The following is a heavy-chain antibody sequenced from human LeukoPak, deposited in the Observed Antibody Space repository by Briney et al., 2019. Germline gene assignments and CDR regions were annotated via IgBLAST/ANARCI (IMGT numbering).Heavy chain of an antibody. CDR2: IYYSGST. V-gene: IGHV4-39*01. CDR1: GGSISSSSYY. D-gene: IGHD6-6*01. Sequence: PSETLSLTCTVSGGSISSSSYYWGWIRQPPGKGLEWIGSIYYSGSTYYNPSLKSRVTISVDTSKNQFSLKLSSVTAADTAVYYCARHVEAARLVNWFDPWGQGTLVTVSS. CDR3: ARHVEAARLVNWFDP. J-gene: IGHJ5*02.